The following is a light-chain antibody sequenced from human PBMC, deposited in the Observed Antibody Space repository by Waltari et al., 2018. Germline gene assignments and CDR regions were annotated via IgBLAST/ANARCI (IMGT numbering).Light chain of an antibody. Sequence: DIQMTQSPSSLSASIGDRVTITCRASENIGSYLNWYQQRTGEAPKLLIYATSTLQTEVPSRFRGSGSRTDFTLTLSSLQPEDFATYYCQHAFETPYSFGQGTKLESK. CDR3: QHAFETPYS. V-gene: IGKV1-39*01. CDR2: ATS. CDR1: ENIGSY. J-gene: IGKJ2*01.